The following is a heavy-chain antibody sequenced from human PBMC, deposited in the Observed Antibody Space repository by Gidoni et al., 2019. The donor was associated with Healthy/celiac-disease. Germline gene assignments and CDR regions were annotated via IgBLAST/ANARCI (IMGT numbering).Heavy chain of an antibody. CDR1: GGYISSSSYY. D-gene: IGHD5-12*01. CDR2: IYYSGST. V-gene: IGHV4-39*01. Sequence: QLQLQESGPGLVKPSETLSLTCTVSGGYISSSSYYWGWIRQHPGKGLEWIGSIYYSGSTYYNPSLKSRVTISVDTSKNQFSLKLSSVTAADTAVYYCARRVSRDGYNPFDYWGQGTLVTVSS. J-gene: IGHJ4*02. CDR3: ARRVSRDGYNPFDY.